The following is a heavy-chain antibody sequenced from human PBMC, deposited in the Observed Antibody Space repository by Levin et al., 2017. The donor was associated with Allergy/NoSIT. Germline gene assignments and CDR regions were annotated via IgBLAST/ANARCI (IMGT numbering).Heavy chain of an antibody. CDR2: ISGSGGST. CDR1: GFTFSSYA. Sequence: GGSLRLSCAASGFTFSSYAMSWVRQAPGKGLEWVSAISGSGGSTYYADSVKGRFTISRDNSKNTLYLQMNSLRAEDTAVYYCAKKTVGWEEYFNWFDPWGQGTLVTVSS. D-gene: IGHD6-6*01. CDR3: AKKTVGWEEYFNWFDP. V-gene: IGHV3-23*01. J-gene: IGHJ5*02.